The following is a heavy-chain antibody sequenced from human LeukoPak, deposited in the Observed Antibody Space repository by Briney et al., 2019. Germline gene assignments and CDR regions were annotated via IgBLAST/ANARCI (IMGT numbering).Heavy chain of an antibody. D-gene: IGHD6-19*01. CDR1: GGSISSYY. J-gene: IGHJ3*02. Sequence: SETLSLTCTVSGGSISSYYWTWIRQPPGKGLDWIGYIHYSGNTNYNLSLKGRVTISVDTSKIKFSLKLTSVTAADTAVYYCARGGLAGGFDIWGQGTMVTVSS. CDR2: IHYSGNT. CDR3: ARGGLAGGFDI. V-gene: IGHV4-59*01.